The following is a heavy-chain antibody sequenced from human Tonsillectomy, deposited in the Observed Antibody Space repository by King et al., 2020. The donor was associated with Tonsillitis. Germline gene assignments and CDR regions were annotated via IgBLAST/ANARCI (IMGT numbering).Heavy chain of an antibody. CDR2: INHSGST. J-gene: IGHJ4*02. V-gene: IGHV4-34*01. Sequence: VQLQQWGAGLLKPSETLSLTCAVYGGSFSGFYWSWIRQPPGKGLEWVGEINHSGSTNYNPSLKSRVPISGETSKNQFSLQLSSVTAADTAVYYCASEYSGYDMDFWGQGTLVTVSS. CDR3: ASEYSGYDMDF. D-gene: IGHD5-12*01. CDR1: GGSFSGFY.